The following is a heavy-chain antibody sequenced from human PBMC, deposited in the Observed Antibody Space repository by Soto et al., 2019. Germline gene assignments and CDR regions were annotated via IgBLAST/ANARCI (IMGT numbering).Heavy chain of an antibody. Sequence: EVQLLESGGGLVQPGGSLRLSCAASGFTLSSNSMAWVRQAPGKRLQWVSGISNDGSTTFYIDSVRGRFTISRDTSTNTLYLQMDSLRVEDTAVYFCAKWSGFGDAWGQGTLVTVSS. CDR2: ISNDGSTT. D-gene: IGHD3-10*01. CDR3: AKWSGFGDA. J-gene: IGHJ5*02. V-gene: IGHV3-23*01. CDR1: GFTLSSNS.